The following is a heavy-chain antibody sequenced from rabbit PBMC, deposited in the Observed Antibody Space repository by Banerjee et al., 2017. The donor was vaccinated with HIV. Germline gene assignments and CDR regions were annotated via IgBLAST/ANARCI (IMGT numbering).Heavy chain of an antibody. V-gene: IGHV1S7*01. Sequence: QLVESGGGLVKPGASLTLTCKASGFTLNSYYMNWVRQAPGKGLEWIGYIDPLFGITYYANWVNGRFSISRENAQNTVFLQMTSLTAADTATYFCARDGTGGSYFALWGPGTLVTVS. CDR2: IDPLFGIT. CDR1: GFTLNSYY. CDR3: ARDGTGGSYFAL. J-gene: IGHJ4*01. D-gene: IGHD8-1*01.